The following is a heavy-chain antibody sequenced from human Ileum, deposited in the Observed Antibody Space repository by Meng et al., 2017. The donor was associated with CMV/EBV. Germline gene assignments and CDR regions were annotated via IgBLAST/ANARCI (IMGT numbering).Heavy chain of an antibody. D-gene: IGHD2-2*01. CDR2: ISGSGGRS. Sequence: GESLKISCAASGFTFSNYAMTWVRQAPGKGLEWVAAISGSGGRSNYADSVKGRFTISRDNSNNTLYVQMNSLRDEDSAVYYCFRTITGSTSAHWGQGTLVTVSS. CDR3: FRTITGSTSAH. V-gene: IGHV3-23*01. J-gene: IGHJ4*02. CDR1: GFTFSNYA.